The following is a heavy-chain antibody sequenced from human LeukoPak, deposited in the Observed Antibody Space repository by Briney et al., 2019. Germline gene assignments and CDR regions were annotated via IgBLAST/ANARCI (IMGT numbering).Heavy chain of an antibody. J-gene: IGHJ4*02. D-gene: IGHD6-13*01. Sequence: SETLSLTCTVSGGSISSSSYYWGWIRQPPGKGLEWIGSIYYSGSTYYNPSLKSRVTISVDTSKNQFSLKLSSVTAADTAVYYCARAAAGIPDWGQGTLVTVSS. CDR2: IYYSGST. V-gene: IGHV4-39*01. CDR3: ARAAAGIPD. CDR1: GGSISSSSYY.